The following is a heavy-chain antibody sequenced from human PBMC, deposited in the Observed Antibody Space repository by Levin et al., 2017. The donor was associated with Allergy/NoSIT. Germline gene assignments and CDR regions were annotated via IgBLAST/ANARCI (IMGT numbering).Heavy chain of an antibody. CDR2: INSDGSST. V-gene: IGHV3-74*01. J-gene: IGHJ5*02. Sequence: PGGSLRLSCAASGFTFSSYWMHWVRQAPGKGLVWVSRINSDGSSTSYADSVKGRFTISRDNAKNTLYLQMNSLRAEDTAVYYCARERIAVAGWFDPWGQGTLVTVSS. CDR3: ARERIAVAGWFDP. CDR1: GFTFSSYW. D-gene: IGHD6-19*01.